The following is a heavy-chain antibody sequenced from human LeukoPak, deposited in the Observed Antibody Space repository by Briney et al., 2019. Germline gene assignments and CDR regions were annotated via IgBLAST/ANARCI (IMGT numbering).Heavy chain of an antibody. CDR1: GGSISSDNYY. D-gene: IGHD1-26*01. CDR3: ARDQYSGYGMDV. V-gene: IGHV4-31*03. Sequence: SETLSLTCTVSGGSISSDNYYWSWIRQHPGKGLEWIGYISYSGSTYYNPSLKSRVIISADTSKHQFSPRLNSVTAADTAVYYCARDQYSGYGMDVWGQGTTVTVSS. J-gene: IGHJ6*02. CDR2: ISYSGST.